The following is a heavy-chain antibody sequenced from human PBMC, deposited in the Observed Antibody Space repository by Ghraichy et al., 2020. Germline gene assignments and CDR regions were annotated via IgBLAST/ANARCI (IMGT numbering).Heavy chain of an antibody. Sequence: ASVKVSCKASGYTFTSYGISWVRQAPGQGLEWMGWISAYNGNTNYAQKLQGRVTMTTDTSTSTAYMELRSLRSDDTAVYYCASGSVTAPFDGAFDIWGQGTMVTVSS. J-gene: IGHJ3*02. CDR3: ASGSVTAPFDGAFDI. D-gene: IGHD2-21*02. CDR2: ISAYNGNT. V-gene: IGHV1-18*04. CDR1: GYTFTSYG.